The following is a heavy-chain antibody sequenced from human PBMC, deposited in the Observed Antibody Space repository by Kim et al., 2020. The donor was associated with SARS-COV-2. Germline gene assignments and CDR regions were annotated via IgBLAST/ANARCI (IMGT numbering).Heavy chain of an antibody. CDR1: GFTFSSYA. Sequence: GGSLRLSCAASGFTFSSYAMSWVRQAPGKGLEWVSAISGSGGTTYYADSVKGRFTISRDNSKNTLYLQMNSLRAEDTAVYYCARRGGAGLYYFYYWGQGTLVTVSS. CDR3: ARRGGAGLYYFYY. D-gene: IGHD3-16*01. CDR2: ISGSGGTT. V-gene: IGHV3-23*01. J-gene: IGHJ4*02.